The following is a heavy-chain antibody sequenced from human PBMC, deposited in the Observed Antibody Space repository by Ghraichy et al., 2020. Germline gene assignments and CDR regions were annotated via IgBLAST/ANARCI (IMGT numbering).Heavy chain of an antibody. J-gene: IGHJ6*02. D-gene: IGHD4-17*01. CDR1: GFTVSSNY. Sequence: GGSLRLSCAASGFTVSSNYMSWVRQAPGKGLEWVSVIYSGGSTYYADSVKGRFTISRDNSKNTLYLQMNSLRAEDTAVYYCARDYGDYSGGMDVWGQGTTVTVSS. CDR3: ARDYGDYSGGMDV. CDR2: IYSGGST. V-gene: IGHV3-53*01.